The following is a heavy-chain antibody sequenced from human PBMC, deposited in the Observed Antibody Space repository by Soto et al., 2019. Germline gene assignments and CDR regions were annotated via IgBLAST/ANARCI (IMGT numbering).Heavy chain of an antibody. CDR1: GFTFSSYA. CDR3: AREIERLLGY. J-gene: IGHJ4*02. Sequence: QVQPVESGGGVVQPGRSLRLSCAASGFTFSSYAMHWVRQAPGKGLEWVAVISYDGSNKYYVDSVKGRFSISRDNSKNTLYLQMNNLRAVDTAVYYCAREIERLLGYWGQGTLVTVSS. CDR2: ISYDGSNK. D-gene: IGHD3-3*01. V-gene: IGHV3-30-3*01.